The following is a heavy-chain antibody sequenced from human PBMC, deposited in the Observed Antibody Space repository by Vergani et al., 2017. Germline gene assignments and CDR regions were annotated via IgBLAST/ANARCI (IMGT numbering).Heavy chain of an antibody. Sequence: EVQLEESGGGLVLPGRSLRLSCVASGFTSAGYAMHWVRQAPGKGLEWVSGISWNSTSIGYADSVKGRFTISRDNAKNSLYLQMNSLRAADTALYYCAKDLGTSSGGGWFDPWGQGTLVTVSS. V-gene: IGHV3-9*02. CDR2: ISWNSTSI. CDR1: GFTSAGYA. J-gene: IGHJ5*02. CDR3: AKDLGTSSGGGWFDP. D-gene: IGHD6-6*01.